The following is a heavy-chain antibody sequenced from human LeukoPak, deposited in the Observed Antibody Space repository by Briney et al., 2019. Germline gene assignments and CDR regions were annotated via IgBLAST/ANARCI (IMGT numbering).Heavy chain of an antibody. CDR1: GFTFSSYG. D-gene: IGHD3-22*01. CDR3: AKDPAPDYYDSSGRPGFDP. V-gene: IGHV3-30*02. J-gene: IGHJ5*02. Sequence: PGGSLRLSCAASGFTFSSYGMHWVRQAPGKGLEWVAFIRYDGSNKYYADSVKGRFTISRDNSKNTLYLQMNSLRAEDTAAYYCAKDPAPDYYDSSGRPGFDPWGQGTLVTVSS. CDR2: IRYDGSNK.